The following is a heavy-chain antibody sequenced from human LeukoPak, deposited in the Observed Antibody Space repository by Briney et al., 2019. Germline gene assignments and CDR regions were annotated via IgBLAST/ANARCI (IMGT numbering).Heavy chain of an antibody. CDR2: IYSGGST. CDR1: GFTVSSNY. V-gene: IGHV3-66*01. J-gene: IGHJ4*02. Sequence: PGGSLRLSCAASGFTVSSNYMSWVRQALGKGLEWVSVIYSGGSTYYADSVKGRFTISRDNSKNTLYLQMNSLRAEDTAVYYCARGGYYDSSGYPYWGQGTLVTVSS. D-gene: IGHD3-22*01. CDR3: ARGGYYDSSGYPY.